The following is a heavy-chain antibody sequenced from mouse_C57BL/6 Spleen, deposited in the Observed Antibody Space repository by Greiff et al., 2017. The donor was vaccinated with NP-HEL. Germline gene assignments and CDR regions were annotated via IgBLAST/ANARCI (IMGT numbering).Heavy chain of an antibody. V-gene: IGHV14-3*01. CDR1: GFNIKNTY. Sequence: VQLQQSVAELVRPGASVKLSCTASGFNIKNTYMHWVKQRPEQGLEWIGRIDPANGNTKYAQKFPGKATITADTASNTANLHLSSLTSEETDIYYCSRSSGSSYWYFDYWGQGTTLTVSS. D-gene: IGHD1-1*01. CDR3: SRSSGSSYWYFDY. CDR2: IDPANGNT. J-gene: IGHJ2*01.